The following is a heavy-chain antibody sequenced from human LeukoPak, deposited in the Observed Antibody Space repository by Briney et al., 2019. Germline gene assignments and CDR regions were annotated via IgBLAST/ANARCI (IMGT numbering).Heavy chain of an antibody. CDR3: ARHEIGGDRSSWYIS. CDR2: IYPDDSDT. Sequence: GESLKISCKGFGYSFTSYWIGWVRQMPGKGLEWIGMIYPDDSDTRYSPSFQGQVTISADKSISTAYLQWSSLKASDTAIYYCARHEIGGDRSSWYISWGQGTLVTVPS. V-gene: IGHV5-51*01. CDR1: GYSFTSYW. D-gene: IGHD6-13*01. J-gene: IGHJ1*01.